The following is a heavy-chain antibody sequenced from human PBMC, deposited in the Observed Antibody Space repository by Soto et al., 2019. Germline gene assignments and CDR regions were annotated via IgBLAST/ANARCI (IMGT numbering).Heavy chain of an antibody. Sequence: SVKVSCKASGGTFSSYAISWVRQAPGQGLEWMGGIIPIFGTANYAQKFQGRVTITADESTSTAYMELSSLRSEDTAVYYCARGTVTTKNYYYGMDVWGQGTTVTVSS. J-gene: IGHJ6*02. V-gene: IGHV1-69*13. CDR1: GGTFSSYA. D-gene: IGHD1-1*01. CDR3: ARGTVTTKNYYYGMDV. CDR2: IIPIFGTA.